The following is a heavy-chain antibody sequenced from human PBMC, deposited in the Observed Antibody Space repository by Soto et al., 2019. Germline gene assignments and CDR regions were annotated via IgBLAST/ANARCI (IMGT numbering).Heavy chain of an antibody. D-gene: IGHD6-6*01. J-gene: IGHJ4*02. V-gene: IGHV4-61*01. Sequence: QVQLQESGPGLVKPSETLSLTCTVSGGSVSSGSYYWSWIRQPPGKGLEWIGYIYYSGSTNYNPSLKSRVTISADTSTNQFSLKLSSVTAADTAVYYCARPLRSIAARPGIFDYWGQGTLVTVSS. CDR3: ARPLRSIAARPGIFDY. CDR1: GGSVSSGSYY. CDR2: IYYSGST.